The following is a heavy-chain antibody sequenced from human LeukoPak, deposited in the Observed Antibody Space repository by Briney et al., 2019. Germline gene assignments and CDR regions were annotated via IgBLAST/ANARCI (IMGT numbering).Heavy chain of an antibody. J-gene: IGHJ6*03. Sequence: ASVKVSCKPSGYTFTSYAMNWVRQAPGQGLEWRGWINTNTGNPTYAQGFTGRFVFSLDTSVSTAYLQISSLKAEDTAVYYCAREGKDTAINRGYYYYYYMDVWGKGTTVTVSS. CDR2: INTNTGNP. CDR3: AREGKDTAINRGYYYYYYMDV. CDR1: GYTFTSYA. V-gene: IGHV7-4-1*02. D-gene: IGHD5-18*01.